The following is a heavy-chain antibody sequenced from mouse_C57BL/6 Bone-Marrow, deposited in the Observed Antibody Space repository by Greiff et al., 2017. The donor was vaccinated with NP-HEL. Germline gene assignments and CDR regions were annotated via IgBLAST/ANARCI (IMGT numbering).Heavy chain of an antibody. V-gene: IGHV5-6*01. CDR1: GFTFSSYG. CDR3: ARRYYGSSHWYFDV. D-gene: IGHD1-1*01. J-gene: IGHJ1*03. Sequence: EVQGVESGGDLVKPGGSLKLSCAASGFTFSSYGMSWVRQTPDKRLEWVATISSGGSYTYYLDSVKGRFTISRDNAKNTLYLQMSSLKSEDTAMYYCARRYYGSSHWYFDVWGTGTTVTVSS. CDR2: ISSGGSYT.